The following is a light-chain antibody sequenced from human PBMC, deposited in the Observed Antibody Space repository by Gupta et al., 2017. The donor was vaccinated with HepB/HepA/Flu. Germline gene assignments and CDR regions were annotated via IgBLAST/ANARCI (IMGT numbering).Light chain of an antibody. CDR2: DAS. Sequence: DIQMTQPPCSLYASVGDRVTITCKASQDISNYLTWYQNKPGKAPKLPIYDASNLEPGVPSRLRGRGSGTDFTLTIISLQPQDIATYYLRQSDNGPTF. CDR3: RQSDNGPT. J-gene: IGKJ3*01. V-gene: IGKV1-33*01. CDR1: QDISNY.